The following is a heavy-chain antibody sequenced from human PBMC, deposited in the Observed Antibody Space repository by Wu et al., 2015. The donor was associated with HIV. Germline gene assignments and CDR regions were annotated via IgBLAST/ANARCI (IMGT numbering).Heavy chain of an antibody. CDR3: ASRAPPIAAAGRWYYYYYMDV. CDR2: ITPIFGTA. D-gene: IGHD6-13*01. Sequence: QVQLVQSGAEVKKPGSSVKVSCKASGGTFSSYAISWVRQAPGQGLEWMGGITPIFGTANYAQKFQGRVTITADELTSTAYMELSSLRSEDTAVYYCASRAPPIAAAGRWYYYYYMDVWGKGTSVTVSS. J-gene: IGHJ6*03. V-gene: IGHV1-69*12. CDR1: GGTFSSYA.